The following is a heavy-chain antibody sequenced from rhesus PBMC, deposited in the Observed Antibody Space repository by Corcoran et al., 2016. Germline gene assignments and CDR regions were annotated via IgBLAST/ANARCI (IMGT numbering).Heavy chain of an antibody. CDR2: MYGGGGAT. CDR1: GGPISDSYF. V-gene: IGHV4-106*01. D-gene: IGHD2-33*01. Sequence: QVQLQESGPGLVKPSETLSLTCAVSGGPISDSYFCSWVRQPPGKGLEWIGYMYGGGGATSYNTSLKNRATISRDTSKNQFSLKLTSVTAADTAVYYCWLDQFDVWGAGILVTVSS. J-gene: IGHJ5-1*01. CDR3: WLDQFDV.